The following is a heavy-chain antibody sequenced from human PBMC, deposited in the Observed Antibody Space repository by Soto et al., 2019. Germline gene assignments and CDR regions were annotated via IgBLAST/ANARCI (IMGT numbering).Heavy chain of an antibody. CDR1: GFTFRSYS. V-gene: IGHV3-48*01. CDR2: ISSSSSTI. Sequence: EVQLVESGGGLVQPGGSLRLSCAASGFTFRSYSMNWVRQAPGKGLEWVSYISSSSSTIYYADSVKGRFTISRDNAKNSLYLQMNSLRAEDTAVYYCARDGKTPSRAYYYYYYMDVWGKGTTVTVSS. J-gene: IGHJ6*03. D-gene: IGHD1-26*01. CDR3: ARDGKTPSRAYYYYYYMDV.